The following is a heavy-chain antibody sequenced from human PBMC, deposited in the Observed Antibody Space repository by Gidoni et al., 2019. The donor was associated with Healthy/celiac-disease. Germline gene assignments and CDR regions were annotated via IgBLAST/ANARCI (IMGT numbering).Heavy chain of an antibody. Sequence: QVQLVQSGAEVKKPGASVKVSCKASGYTFTGYYMHWVRQAPGQGLEWMGWINPNSGGTNYAQKFQGRVTMTRDTSISTAYMELSRLRSDDTAVYYCARAVGDDSSGSDWFDPWGQGTLVTVSS. V-gene: IGHV1-2*02. J-gene: IGHJ5*02. CDR2: INPNSGGT. CDR1: GYTFTGYY. CDR3: ARAVGDDSSGSDWFDP. D-gene: IGHD3-22*01.